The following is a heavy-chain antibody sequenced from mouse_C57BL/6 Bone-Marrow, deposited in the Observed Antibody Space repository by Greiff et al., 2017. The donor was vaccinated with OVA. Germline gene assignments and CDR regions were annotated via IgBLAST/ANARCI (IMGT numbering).Heavy chain of an antibody. CDR1: GYTFTSYT. V-gene: IGHV1-4*01. D-gene: IGHD1-1*01. Sequence: QVQLQQSGAELARPGASVTMSCKASGYTFTSYTMHWVKQRPGQGLEWIGYINPSSGCTKYNQKFKDKATLTADKSSSPAYMQLSSLTSEDSAVYYWARGPGSSYGYWGRGTALTVSS. CDR2: INPSSGCT. CDR3: ARGPGSSYGY. J-gene: IGHJ2*01.